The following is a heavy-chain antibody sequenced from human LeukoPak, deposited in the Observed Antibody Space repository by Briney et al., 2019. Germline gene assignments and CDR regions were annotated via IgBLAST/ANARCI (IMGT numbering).Heavy chain of an antibody. Sequence: ASVKVSCKASGYTFTSYYTHWVRLAPGQGLEWMGIINPSGGSTSYAQKFQGRVTITADKSTSTAYMELSSLRSEDTAVYYCARDDGYCSSTSCYSFSAFDIWGQGTMVTVSS. CDR1: GYTFTSYY. D-gene: IGHD2-2*02. CDR2: INPSGGST. J-gene: IGHJ3*02. CDR3: ARDDGYCSSTSCYSFSAFDI. V-gene: IGHV1-46*01.